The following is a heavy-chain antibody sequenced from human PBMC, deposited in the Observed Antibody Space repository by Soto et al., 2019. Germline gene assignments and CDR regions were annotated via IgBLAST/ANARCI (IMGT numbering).Heavy chain of an antibody. CDR2: INAGNGNT. V-gene: IGHV1-3*01. Sequence: GASVKVSCKASGYTFTSYAMHWLRQAPGQRLEWMGWINAGNGNTKYSQKFQGRVTITRDTSASTAYMELSSLRSEDTAVYYCARGPPPYSSSWNWFDPWGQGTLVTVSS. D-gene: IGHD6-13*01. J-gene: IGHJ5*02. CDR1: GYTFTSYA. CDR3: ARGPPPYSSSWNWFDP.